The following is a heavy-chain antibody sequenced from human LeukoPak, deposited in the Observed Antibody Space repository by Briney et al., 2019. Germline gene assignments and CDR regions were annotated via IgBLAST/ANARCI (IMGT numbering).Heavy chain of an antibody. CDR3: AREAKVGGALQY. CDR2: INTDGTFT. V-gene: IGHV3-74*01. J-gene: IGHJ4*02. CDR1: GFTFSDYW. D-gene: IGHD1-26*01. Sequence: GGSLRLSCETSGFTFSDYWMHWVRQAPGKGLEWVSRINTDGTFTRYPDSVQGRFTIFRDTAKNTLLLQMNSLRAEDTAVYYCAREAKVGGALQYWGQGTLVTVSS.